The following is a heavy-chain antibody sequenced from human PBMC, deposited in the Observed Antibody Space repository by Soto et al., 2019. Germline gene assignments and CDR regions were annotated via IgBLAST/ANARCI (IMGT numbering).Heavy chain of an antibody. CDR3: AKDLVRDDSSGYYSS. Sequence: QVQLVESGGGVVQPGRSLRLSCAASGFTFSSYGMHWVRQAPGKGLEGVAVISYDGSNKYYADSVKSRFTISRDNAKNTLYLQMHSLRAEDTAVYYCAKDLVRDDSSGYYSSWGQGTLVTVSS. CDR1: GFTFSSYG. CDR2: ISYDGSNK. D-gene: IGHD3-22*01. V-gene: IGHV3-30*18. J-gene: IGHJ4*02.